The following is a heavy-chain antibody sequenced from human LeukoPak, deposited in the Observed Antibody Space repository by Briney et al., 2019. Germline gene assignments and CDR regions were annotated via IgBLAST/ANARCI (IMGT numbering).Heavy chain of an antibody. V-gene: IGHV4-34*01. CDR3: ARTENWNYGLDAFDI. CDR2: INHSGST. D-gene: IGHD1-7*01. J-gene: IGHJ3*02. Sequence: SETLSLTCAVYGGSFSGYYWSWIRQPPGKGLEWIGEINHSGSTNYNPSLKSRVTISVDTSKNQFSLKLSSVTAADTAVYYCARTENWNYGLDAFDIWGQGTMVSVSS. CDR1: GGSFSGYY.